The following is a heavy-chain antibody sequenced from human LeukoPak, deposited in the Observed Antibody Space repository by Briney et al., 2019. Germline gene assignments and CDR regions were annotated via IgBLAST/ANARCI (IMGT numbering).Heavy chain of an antibody. V-gene: IGHV3-30*04. CDR3: ARAIRPVYYFDY. D-gene: IGHD5-12*01. CDR2: ISYDGSNK. Sequence: GMSLRLSCAASGFTFSSYAMHWVRQAPGKGLEWVAVISYDGSNKYYADSVKGRFTISRDNSKNTLYLQMNSLRAEDTAVYYCARAIRPVYYFDYWGQGTLVTVSS. CDR1: GFTFSSYA. J-gene: IGHJ4*02.